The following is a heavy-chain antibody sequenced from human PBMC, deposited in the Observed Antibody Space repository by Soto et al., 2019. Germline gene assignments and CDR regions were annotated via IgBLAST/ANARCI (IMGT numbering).Heavy chain of an antibody. V-gene: IGHV3-30*18. Sequence: QPGGSMRLSCAASGFPFSSYGVHWVRQAPGKGLGWVAVISYDGSNKYYADSVKGRFTISRDNSKNTLYLQMSSLRAEDTAVYYCAKDILVAPSLRPEGDYYYGMDVWGQGTTVTVSS. CDR1: GFPFSSYG. CDR2: ISYDGSNK. J-gene: IGHJ6*02. CDR3: AKDILVAPSLRPEGDYYYGMDV. D-gene: IGHD2-2*01.